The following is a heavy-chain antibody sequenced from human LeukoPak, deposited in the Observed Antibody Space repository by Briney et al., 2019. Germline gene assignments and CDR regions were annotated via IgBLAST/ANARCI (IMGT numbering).Heavy chain of an antibody. CDR2: ISYTNII. Sequence: GGSLRLSCAASGFTFSTYSMNWVRQAPGKGLEWVSYISYTNIIYYADSVKGRFTISRDNAKNSLYLQMNSLRAEDTAVYYCARDSDIVVVPAATGAFDIWGQGTMVTVSS. CDR1: GFTFSTYS. D-gene: IGHD2-2*01. J-gene: IGHJ3*02. CDR3: ARDSDIVVVPAATGAFDI. V-gene: IGHV3-48*01.